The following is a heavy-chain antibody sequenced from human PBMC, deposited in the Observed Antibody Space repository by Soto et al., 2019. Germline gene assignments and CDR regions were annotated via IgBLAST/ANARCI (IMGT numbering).Heavy chain of an antibody. Sequence: GGSLRLSCGASGFTFSSYNMNWVRQAPGKGLEWVSSISYTNTYVYYADSVKGRFTISRDNAKNSLYLQMDSLRAEDTAVYYCATYYDGTGYNFDYWGQGTLVTVSS. D-gene: IGHD3-22*01. CDR3: ATYYDGTGYNFDY. CDR2: ISYTNTYV. V-gene: IGHV3-21*01. J-gene: IGHJ4*02. CDR1: GFTFSSYN.